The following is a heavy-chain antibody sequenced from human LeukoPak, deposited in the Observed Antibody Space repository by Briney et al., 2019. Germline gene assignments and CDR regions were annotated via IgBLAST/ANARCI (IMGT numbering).Heavy chain of an antibody. CDR2: IYYSGST. CDR1: GGSISSYY. V-gene: IGHV4-59*01. D-gene: IGHD5-18*01. CDR3: ARDSGYSYGYGFDY. J-gene: IGHJ4*02. Sequence: SSGTLSLTCTVSGGSISSYYWSWIRQPPGKGLEWIGYIYYSGSTNYNPSLKSRDTISVDTSKNQFSLKLSSVTAADTAVYYCARDSGYSYGYGFDYWGQGTLVTVSS.